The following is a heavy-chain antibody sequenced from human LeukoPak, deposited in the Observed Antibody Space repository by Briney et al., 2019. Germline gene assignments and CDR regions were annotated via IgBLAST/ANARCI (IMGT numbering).Heavy chain of an antibody. CDR2: IYYSGST. CDR1: GGSISSGGYY. Sequence: SETLXLTCTVSGGSISSGGYYWSWIRQHPGKGLEWIGYIYYSGSTYYNPSLKSRVTISVDTSKNQFSLKLSSVTAADTAVYYCARHGPLYYDFWSGYYNWFDPWGQGTLVTVSS. CDR3: ARHGPLYYDFWSGYYNWFDP. J-gene: IGHJ5*02. V-gene: IGHV4-31*03. D-gene: IGHD3-3*01.